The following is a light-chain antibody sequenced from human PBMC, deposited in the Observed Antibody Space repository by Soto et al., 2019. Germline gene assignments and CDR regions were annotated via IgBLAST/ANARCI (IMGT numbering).Light chain of an antibody. V-gene: IGKV3-20*01. CDR1: QSVSSSY. Sequence: ESVLTGSRGILTLKTGERATLSCRASQSVSSSYLAWYQQIPGQAPRLLIYGASARATGIPDRFSGSGSGTDFTLTISRLEPEDFAMHYCQQYGSSPLTFGGGTKVDI. CDR3: QQYGSSPLT. J-gene: IGKJ4*01. CDR2: GAS.